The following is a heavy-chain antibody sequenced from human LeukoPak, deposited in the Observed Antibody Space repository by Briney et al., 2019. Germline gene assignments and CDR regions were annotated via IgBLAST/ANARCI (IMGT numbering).Heavy chain of an antibody. CDR1: GGSFSGYY. CDR3: DRGHYYYYGMDV. J-gene: IGHJ6*02. Sequence: PSETLSLTCAVYGGSFSGYYWSWIRQPPGKGLEWIGEINHSGSTNYNPSLKSRVTISVDTSKNQFSLKLSSVTAADTAVYYCDRGHYYYYGMDVWGQGTTVTVSS. CDR2: INHSGST. V-gene: IGHV4-34*01.